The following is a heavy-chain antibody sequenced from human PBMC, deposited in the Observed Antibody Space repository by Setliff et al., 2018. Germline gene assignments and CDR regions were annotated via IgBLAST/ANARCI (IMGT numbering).Heavy chain of an antibody. J-gene: IGHJ4*02. V-gene: IGHV1-18*01. CDR1: GFNFITYG. CDR2: ISPYSGET. D-gene: IGHD3-9*01. CDR3: ARSSAPSVVLAADFDF. Sequence: ASVKVSCKTSGFNFITYGFSWVRQAPGQGLEWMGWISPYSGETNNAQKFQDRLSVTADTSSKTIYMELRSLTSDDTAFYYCARSSAPSVVLAADFDFWGQGTLVTVSS.